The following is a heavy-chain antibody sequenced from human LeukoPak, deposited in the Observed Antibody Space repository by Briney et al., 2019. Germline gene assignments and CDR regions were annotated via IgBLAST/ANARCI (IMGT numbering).Heavy chain of an antibody. Sequence: ASVKVPCKASGYTFTGYYMHWVRPPPGQGLEWMGWISPNSGDKKYAQKFQGRVTMTRDTSISTAYTELSRLRSDDTAVYYCGRQDKNSAAIDYWGQGTLVTVSS. CDR2: ISPNSGDK. V-gene: IGHV1-2*02. CDR3: GRQDKNSAAIDY. D-gene: IGHD2-21*01. CDR1: GYTFTGYY. J-gene: IGHJ4*02.